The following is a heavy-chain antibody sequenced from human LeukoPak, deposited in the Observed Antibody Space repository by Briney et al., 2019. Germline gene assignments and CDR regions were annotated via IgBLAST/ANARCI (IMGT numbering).Heavy chain of an antibody. CDR2: MNPNSGNT. Sequence: ASVKVSCKASGYTFITYDINWVRQAPGQGLEWMGWMNPNSGNTGYAQKFQGRVTMTTDTSTSTAYMELRSLRSDDTAVYYCAGGPPVGATALYYYYYMDVWGKGTTVTVSS. J-gene: IGHJ6*03. V-gene: IGHV1-8*01. CDR3: AGGPPVGATALYYYYYMDV. CDR1: GYTFITYD. D-gene: IGHD1-26*01.